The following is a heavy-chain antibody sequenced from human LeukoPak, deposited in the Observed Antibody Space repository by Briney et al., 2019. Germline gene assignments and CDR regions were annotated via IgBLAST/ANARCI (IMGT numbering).Heavy chain of an antibody. CDR2: ITTSSTYI. Sequence: PGGSLRLSCAASGFTFSSYTMNWVRQAPGEGLEWVSSITTSSTYIYYADSVKGRFTISRDISRNTLLLQMNSLRPDDTAVHYCARTNPVYGDYDYWGQGTLVTVSS. D-gene: IGHD4-17*01. J-gene: IGHJ4*02. V-gene: IGHV3-21*04. CDR1: GFTFSSYT. CDR3: ARTNPVYGDYDY.